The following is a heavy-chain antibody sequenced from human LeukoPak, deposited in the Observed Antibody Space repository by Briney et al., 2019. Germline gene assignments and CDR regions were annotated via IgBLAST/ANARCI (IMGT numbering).Heavy chain of an antibody. CDR3: AKGSPADIVVVVAAIEL. Sequence: GGSLRLSCAASGFTFSSYAMRWVRQAPGKGLEWVSAISGSGGSTYYADSVKGRFTISRDNSKNTLYLQMNSLRAEDTAVYYCAKGSPADIVVVVAAIELWGQGTLVTVSS. V-gene: IGHV3-23*01. CDR2: ISGSGGST. CDR1: GFTFSSYA. J-gene: IGHJ4*02. D-gene: IGHD2-15*01.